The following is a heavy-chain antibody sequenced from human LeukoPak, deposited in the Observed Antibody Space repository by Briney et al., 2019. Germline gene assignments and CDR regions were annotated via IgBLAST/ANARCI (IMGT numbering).Heavy chain of an antibody. V-gene: IGHV3-7*01. J-gene: IGHJ4*02. Sequence: PGGSLRLSCTASGLSFSGQWMNWVRQSQGQGLEWVANIKYDGSEKYYVDSVKGRFTISREDAKNSLSLQMDSVRPEDTAVYYCAFNNNFKYWGQGTLVIVSS. CDR3: AFNNNFKY. CDR1: GLSFSGQW. D-gene: IGHD1/OR15-1a*01. CDR2: IKYDGSEK.